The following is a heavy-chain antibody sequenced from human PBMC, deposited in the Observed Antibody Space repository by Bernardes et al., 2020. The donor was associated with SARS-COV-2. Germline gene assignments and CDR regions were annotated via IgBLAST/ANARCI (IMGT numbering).Heavy chain of an antibody. D-gene: IGHD3-9*01. Sequence: SVKVSCKASGGTFSSYAISWVRQAPGQGLEWMGGIIPIFGTANYAQKFQGRVTMTEDTSTDTAYMELSSLRSEDTAVYYCATDQRYYDILTGRTYYYGMDVWGQGTTVTVSS. V-gene: IGHV1-69*06. CDR1: GGTFSSYA. CDR3: ATDQRYYDILTGRTYYYGMDV. J-gene: IGHJ6*02. CDR2: IIPIFGTA.